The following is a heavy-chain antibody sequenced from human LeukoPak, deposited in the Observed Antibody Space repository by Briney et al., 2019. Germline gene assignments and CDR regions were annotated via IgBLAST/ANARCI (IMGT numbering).Heavy chain of an antibody. J-gene: IGHJ3*02. CDR3: ARDAPTYYYDSSGYYSVAIHDAFDI. D-gene: IGHD3-22*01. Sequence: GSLRLSCAASGFTFDDYGMSWVRQAPGKGLEWVSGINWNGGSTGYADSVKGRFTISRDNAKNSLYLQMNSLRAEDTALYYCARDAPTYYYDSSGYYSVAIHDAFDIWGQGTMVTVSS. CDR2: INWNGGST. V-gene: IGHV3-20*04. CDR1: GFTFDDYG.